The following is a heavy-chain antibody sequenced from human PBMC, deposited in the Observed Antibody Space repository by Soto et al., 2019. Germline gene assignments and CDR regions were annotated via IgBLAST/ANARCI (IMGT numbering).Heavy chain of an antibody. D-gene: IGHD5-12*01. CDR2: MNRDGTEK. J-gene: IGHJ4*02. CDR3: ARDPNSGYDRGRNY. CDR1: GFTFSSYW. Sequence: EELLVESGGGLVQPGGSLRLSCAASGFTFSSYWMSWVRQTPGKGLEWVANMNRDGTEKYYVDSVAGRFTISRDNARNALYLQMNNLRVDDTAVYYCARDPNSGYDRGRNYWGQGTPVSVSS. V-gene: IGHV3-7*05.